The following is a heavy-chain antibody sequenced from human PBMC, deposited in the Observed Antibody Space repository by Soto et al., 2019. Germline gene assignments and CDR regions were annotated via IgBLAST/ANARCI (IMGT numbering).Heavy chain of an antibody. V-gene: IGHV5-51*01. CDR2: IYPGDSDT. D-gene: IGHD5-12*01. CDR3: ARHSLATQPGDY. CDR1: GYSFSTYW. J-gene: IGHJ4*02. Sequence: PGESLKISCKASGYSFSTYWIAWVRQRPGKGLDWMGIIYPGDSDTRYSPSFQGQVTISVDNSIDTAYLDWTTLRASDSAMYYCARHSLATQPGDYWGQGTRVTVSS.